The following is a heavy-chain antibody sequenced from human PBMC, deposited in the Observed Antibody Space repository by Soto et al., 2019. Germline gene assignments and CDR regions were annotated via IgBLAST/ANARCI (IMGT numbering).Heavy chain of an antibody. CDR3: ARHLTKRYYYYGMDV. V-gene: IGHV5-51*01. CDR2: IYPGDSDT. CDR1: GYSFTSYW. J-gene: IGHJ6*02. Sequence: DESLKISCKGSGYSFTSYWIGWVRQMPGKGLEWMGIIYPGDSDTRYSPSSQGQVTISADKSISTAYLQWSSRKASDTAMYYCARHLTKRYYYYGMDVWGQRTTVTVSS.